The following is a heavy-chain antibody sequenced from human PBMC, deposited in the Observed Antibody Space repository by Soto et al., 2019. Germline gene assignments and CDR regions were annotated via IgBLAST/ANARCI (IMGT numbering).Heavy chain of an antibody. D-gene: IGHD4-17*01. Sequence: PSETLSLTCIISGGSISSYYWSWIRQPPGEGLEWIGNIYYSGSTNYNPSRKSRVTISVDTSKNQFSLKLSSVTAADTAVYYCARVGGYYGDYPNFDYWGQGALVTVSS. CDR2: IYYSGST. CDR3: ARVGGYYGDYPNFDY. V-gene: IGHV4-59*01. CDR1: GGSISSYY. J-gene: IGHJ4*02.